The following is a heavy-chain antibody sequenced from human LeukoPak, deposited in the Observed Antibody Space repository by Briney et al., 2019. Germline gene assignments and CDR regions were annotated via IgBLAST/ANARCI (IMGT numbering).Heavy chain of an antibody. V-gene: IGHV4-34*01. CDR2: INHSGST. J-gene: IGHJ4*02. Sequence: PSETLSLTCAVYGGSFSGYYWSWIRQPPGKGLEWIGEINHSGSTNYNPSLKSRVTISVDTSKNQFSLKLSSVTAADTAVYYCARGHRYVAARRGYYFDYWGRGTLVTVSS. CDR3: ARGHRYVAARRGYYFDY. D-gene: IGHD6-6*01. CDR1: GGSFSGYY.